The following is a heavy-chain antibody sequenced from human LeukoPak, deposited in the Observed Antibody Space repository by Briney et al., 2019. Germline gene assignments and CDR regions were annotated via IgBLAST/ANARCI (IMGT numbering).Heavy chain of an antibody. CDR3: ARAGIEDSTLYYFDY. D-gene: IGHD2-21*01. Sequence: SETLSLTXTVSGGSIRSGDYYWSWIRQPPGKGLDWIGYIYYSGSTYYNPSLKSRVTISVDTSKNQFSLKLSSVTAADTAVYYCARAGIEDSTLYYFDYWGQGTLVTVSS. CDR2: IYYSGST. V-gene: IGHV4-30-4*08. J-gene: IGHJ4*02. CDR1: GGSIRSGDYY.